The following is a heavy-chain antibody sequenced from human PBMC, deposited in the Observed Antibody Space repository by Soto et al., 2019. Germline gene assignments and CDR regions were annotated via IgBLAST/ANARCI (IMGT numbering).Heavy chain of an antibody. J-gene: IGHJ4*02. CDR3: AKVSRQVAGTKRVGYFDY. D-gene: IGHD6-19*01. V-gene: IGHV3-30*18. CDR1: GCTFSSYG. Sequence: PXGSLRLSCSASGCTFSSYGMPWVRKAPGKGLEWVAVISYDGSNKYYADSVKGRFTISRDNSKNTLYLQMNSLRAEDTAVYYCAKVSRQVAGTKRVGYFDYWGQGTLVTVSS. CDR2: ISYDGSNK.